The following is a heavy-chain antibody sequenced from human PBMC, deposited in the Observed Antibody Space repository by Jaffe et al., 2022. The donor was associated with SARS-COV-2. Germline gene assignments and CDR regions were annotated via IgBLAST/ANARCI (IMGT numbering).Heavy chain of an antibody. J-gene: IGHJ4*02. CDR2: INPNSGST. CDR3: ARDELGYCHGGSCYSAGSPH. CDR1: GYTFTGFY. D-gene: IGHD2-15*01. V-gene: IGHV1-2*02. Sequence: QVQLVQSGAEVKKPGASVKVSCKASGYTFTGFYMHWVRQAPGQGLEWMGWINPNSGSTNYAQKFQGRVTMTRDTSISTAYMELSRLRSDDTAVYYCARDELGYCHGGSCYSAGSPHWGQGTLVTVSS.